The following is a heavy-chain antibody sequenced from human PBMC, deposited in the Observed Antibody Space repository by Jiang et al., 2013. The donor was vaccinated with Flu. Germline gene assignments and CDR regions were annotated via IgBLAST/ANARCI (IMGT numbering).Heavy chain of an antibody. J-gene: IGHJ4*02. CDR1: GGSIRGYY. Sequence: GSGLVKPSETLSLTCTVSGGSIRGYYWSWIRQPPGKGLEYIGYIYYRGSTNYNPSLKSRVTISVDTSKNQFSLKLSSVTAADTAVYYCARASTDGPFDYWGQGTLVTVSS. V-gene: IGHV4-59*01. CDR3: ARASTDGPFDY. CDR2: IYYRGST.